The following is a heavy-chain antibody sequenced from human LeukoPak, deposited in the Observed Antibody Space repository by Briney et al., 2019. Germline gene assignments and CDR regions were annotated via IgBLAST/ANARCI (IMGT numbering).Heavy chain of an antibody. CDR3: ARHDDGTEFLDY. CDR1: GGSISSSSYS. CDR2: IYYSGST. J-gene: IGHJ4*02. D-gene: IGHD1-14*01. Sequence: SETLSLTCTVSGGSISSSSYSWGWIRQPPGKGLEWIGSIYYSGSTYYNPSLKSRVTISVDTSKSQFSLKLSSVTAADTAVYYCARHDDGTEFLDYWGQGTLVTVSS. V-gene: IGHV4-39*01.